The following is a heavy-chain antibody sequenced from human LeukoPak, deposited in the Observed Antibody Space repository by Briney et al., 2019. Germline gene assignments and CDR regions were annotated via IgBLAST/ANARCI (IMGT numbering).Heavy chain of an antibody. J-gene: IGHJ4*02. D-gene: IGHD3-22*01. CDR1: GFTFDDYA. Sequence: GGSLRLSCAASGFTFDDYAMHWVRQAPGKGLEWVSGISWNSGSIGYADSVKGRFTISRDNAKNSLYLQMNSLRDEDTALYYCAKDIWPGGDSSGYHGGIDYWGQGTLVTVSS. CDR2: ISWNSGSI. V-gene: IGHV3-9*01. CDR3: AKDIWPGGDSSGYHGGIDY.